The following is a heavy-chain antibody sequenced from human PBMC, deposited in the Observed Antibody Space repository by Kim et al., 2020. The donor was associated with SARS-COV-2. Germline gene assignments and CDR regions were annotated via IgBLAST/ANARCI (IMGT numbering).Heavy chain of an antibody. V-gene: IGHV4-39*01. CDR2: IYYSGST. CDR3: ARQGVWFGEVYFDY. J-gene: IGHJ4*02. CDR1: GGSISSSSYY. D-gene: IGHD3-10*01. Sequence: SETLSLTCTVSGGSISSSSYYWGWIRQPPGKGLEWIGSIYYSGSTYYNPSLKSRVTISVDTSKNQFSLKLSSVTAADTAVYYCARQGVWFGEVYFDYWGQGTLVTVSS.